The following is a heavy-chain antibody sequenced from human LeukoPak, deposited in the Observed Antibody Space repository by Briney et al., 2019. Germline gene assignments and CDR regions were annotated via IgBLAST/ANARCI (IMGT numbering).Heavy chain of an antibody. CDR1: GYTFTGYY. CDR2: INPNSGGT. J-gene: IGHJ3*02. D-gene: IGHD3-3*01. CDR3: AGYDFWSGYYIDAFDI. V-gene: IGHV1-2*02. Sequence: ASVKVSCKASGYTFTGYYMHWVRQAPGQGLEWMGWINPNSGGTNYAQKFQGRFTMTRDTSISTAYMELSRLRSDDTAVYYCAGYDFWSGYYIDAFDIWGQGTMVAVSS.